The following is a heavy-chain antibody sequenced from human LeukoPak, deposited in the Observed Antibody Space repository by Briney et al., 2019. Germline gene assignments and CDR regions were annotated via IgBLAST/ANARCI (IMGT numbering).Heavy chain of an antibody. CDR2: ISSSSSYI. CDR1: GFTFSSYS. J-gene: IGHJ3*02. V-gene: IGHV3-21*01. CDR3: AREATNASDI. Sequence: GGSLRPSCAASGFTFSSYSMNWVRQAPGKGLEWVSSISSSSSYIYYADSVKGRFTISRDNSKNTLYLQMNSLRAEDTAVYYCAREATNASDIWGQGTMVTVSS. D-gene: IGHD4-11*01.